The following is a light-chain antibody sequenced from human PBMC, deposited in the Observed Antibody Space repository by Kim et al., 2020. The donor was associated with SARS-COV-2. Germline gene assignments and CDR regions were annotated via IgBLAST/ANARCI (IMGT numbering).Light chain of an antibody. CDR2: EAS. CDR3: QHYNHWPRT. Sequence: EIVMTQSPDTLSVSLGERVTLSCRASQSVSSCLAWYQQKPGQAPRLLVYEASTRATGIPGRFTGSRSGTEFTLTISSLQSEDFAVYFCQHYNHWPRTFGGGTKVDIK. CDR1: QSVSSC. J-gene: IGKJ4*01. V-gene: IGKV3-15*01.